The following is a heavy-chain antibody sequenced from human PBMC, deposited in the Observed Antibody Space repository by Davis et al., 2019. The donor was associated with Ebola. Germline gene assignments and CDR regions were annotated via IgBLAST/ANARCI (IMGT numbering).Heavy chain of an antibody. V-gene: IGHV1-2*02. CDR3: ARERGDEALAGGDNWFAP. J-gene: IGHJ5*02. CDR2: INSHGGGA. CDR1: GDTFKTYF. D-gene: IGHD6-19*01. Sequence: ASVKVSCKASGDTFKTYFIHWVRQAPGQGLEHMGWINSHGGGANYAQKFRDRVTLTGDTSISTSYMELTRLSPDDTALNYCARERGDEALAGGDNWFAPWGQGTLVTVSS.